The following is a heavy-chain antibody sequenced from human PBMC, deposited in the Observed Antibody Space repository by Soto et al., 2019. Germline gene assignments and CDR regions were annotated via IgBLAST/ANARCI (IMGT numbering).Heavy chain of an antibody. Sequence: SSETLSLTCTVSGGSISSYYWSWIRQPPGKGLEWIGYIYYSGSTNYNPSLKSRVTISVDTSKNQFSLKLSSVTAADTAVYYCARHLVVAATFDYWGQGTLVTV. CDR1: GGSISSYY. CDR3: ARHLVVAATFDY. J-gene: IGHJ4*02. V-gene: IGHV4-59*08. D-gene: IGHD2-15*01. CDR2: IYYSGST.